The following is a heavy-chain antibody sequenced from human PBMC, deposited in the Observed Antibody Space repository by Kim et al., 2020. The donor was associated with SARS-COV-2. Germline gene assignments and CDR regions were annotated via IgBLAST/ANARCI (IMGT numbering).Heavy chain of an antibody. D-gene: IGHD1-26*01. J-gene: IGHJ4*01. V-gene: IGHV3-23*01. CDR3: AKGGTYCDTYFVY. Sequence: YADSVLARFTITRDNYENTLYLQMNSLRAEDSAVYCCAKGGTYCDTYFVYWGLGTLVTVSS.